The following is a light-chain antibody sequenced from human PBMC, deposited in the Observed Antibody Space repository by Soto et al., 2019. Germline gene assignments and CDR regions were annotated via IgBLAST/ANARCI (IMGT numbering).Light chain of an antibody. CDR1: QDISSY. V-gene: IGKV1-8*01. CDR2: GAS. J-gene: IGKJ4*01. CDR3: QQYYSYPPFT. Sequence: AIRMTQSPSSLSASTGDRVTITCRASQDISSYLAWYQQKPGKAPKLLIFGASTLQSGVPSRFSGSGSGTDFTLTISCLQSEDFATYYRQQYYSYPPFTFGGGTKVEIK.